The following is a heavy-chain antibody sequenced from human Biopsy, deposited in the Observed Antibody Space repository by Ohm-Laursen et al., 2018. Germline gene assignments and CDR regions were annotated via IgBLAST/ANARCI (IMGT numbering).Heavy chain of an antibody. Sequence: SAKVSCKTSGYIFTSYYIHWVRQAPGQGLEWMAPINPSGGSTTYAQRFQGRLIMTRDTSTSSIYMELSSLRSEDTAIYFCARAVAGTGGVFDSWGQGTLVTVSS. D-gene: IGHD6-19*01. CDR1: GYIFTSYY. CDR2: INPSGGST. CDR3: ARAVAGTGGVFDS. J-gene: IGHJ4*02. V-gene: IGHV1-46*01.